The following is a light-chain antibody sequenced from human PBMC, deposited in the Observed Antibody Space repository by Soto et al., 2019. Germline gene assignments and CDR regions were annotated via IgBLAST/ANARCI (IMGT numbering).Light chain of an antibody. CDR3: QHRANRLT. J-gene: IGKJ4*01. CDR2: GAS. V-gene: IGKV3-11*01. CDR1: QSVSNF. Sequence: EIVLTQSPATLSLSPGERATLSCRASQSVSNFLAWYQQRPGQAPRLLLYGASNRATGTPARFSGSGYGTDLTLTISSLEPEDSAVYYCQHRANRLTFGGGTKVEIK.